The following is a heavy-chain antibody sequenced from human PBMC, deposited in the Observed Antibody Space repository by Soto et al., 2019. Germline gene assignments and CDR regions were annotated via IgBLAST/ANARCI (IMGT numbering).Heavy chain of an antibody. D-gene: IGHD5-12*01. CDR3: ARDGLLGDYDYDL. Sequence: ETLSLTCTVSGGSISGYYWTWIRQPPGKGLEWIGYIYYSGSTTYNPSLKSRATISVDSSKNQFSLKLTSVAAADTAVYYCARDGLLGDYDYDLWGQGALVTVSS. J-gene: IGHJ4*02. V-gene: IGHV4-59*01. CDR2: IYYSGST. CDR1: GGSISGYY.